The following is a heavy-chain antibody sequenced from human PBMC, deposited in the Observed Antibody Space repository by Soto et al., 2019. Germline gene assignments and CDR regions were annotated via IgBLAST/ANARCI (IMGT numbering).Heavy chain of an antibody. V-gene: IGHV3-11*05. Sequence: GGSLRLSCAASGFTFSDYYMNWLRQAPGKGLEWVSYISSSSSYTNYADSVKGRFTISRDNAKNSLYLQMNSLRAEDTAVYYCARDHYGPGWFDPWGQGTLVTVSS. D-gene: IGHD3-10*01. CDR2: ISSSSSYT. CDR3: ARDHYGPGWFDP. J-gene: IGHJ5*02. CDR1: GFTFSDYY.